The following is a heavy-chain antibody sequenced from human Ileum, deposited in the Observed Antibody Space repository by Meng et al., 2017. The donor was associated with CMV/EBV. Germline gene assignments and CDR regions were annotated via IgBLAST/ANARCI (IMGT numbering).Heavy chain of an antibody. J-gene: IGHJ1*01. D-gene: IGHD6-13*01. Sequence: QWQLQESGPGLVKPSETLSLTCTVSGDSMSSYCWSWIRQPPGKGLEWIGYMCYNGDTNYNPSLKSRVTISGDTSKNQFSLKLSSVTAADTAVYYCALRGSAAGTFQYWGQGTLVTVSS. CDR2: MCYNGDT. CDR1: GDSMSSYC. CDR3: ALRGSAAGTFQY. V-gene: IGHV4-59*01.